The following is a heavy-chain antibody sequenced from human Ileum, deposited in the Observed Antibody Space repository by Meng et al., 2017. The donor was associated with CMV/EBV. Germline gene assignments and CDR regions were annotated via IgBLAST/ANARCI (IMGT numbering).Heavy chain of an antibody. D-gene: IGHD1-26*01. CDR2: INHSGGS. V-gene: IGHV4-34*02. CDR3: ATGTSQAWELLHS. Sequence: QWQLQQWGAGLLKPSETLSLTCGVYGGSFIGYHWSWIRQPPGKGLEWIGEINHSGGSNYNPSLKSRVTISLDTSKTQFSLKLNSVTAADTAVYYCATGTSQAWELLHSWGQGILVTVSS. CDR1: GGSFIGYH. J-gene: IGHJ4*02.